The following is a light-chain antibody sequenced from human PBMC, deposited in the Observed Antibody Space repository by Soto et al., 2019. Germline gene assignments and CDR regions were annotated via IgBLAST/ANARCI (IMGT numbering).Light chain of an antibody. CDR3: QLRSNLPPT. Sequence: ESGLTQSKDTLSLSPGERATLSCRASQSVSSYLAWYQQKPGQAPRLLIYDASNRATGIPARFSGSGSGTDFTLTISSLEPEDFAVYYCQLRSNLPPTFSHGTRLEI. CDR2: DAS. CDR1: QSVSSY. V-gene: IGKV3-11*01. J-gene: IGKJ5*01.